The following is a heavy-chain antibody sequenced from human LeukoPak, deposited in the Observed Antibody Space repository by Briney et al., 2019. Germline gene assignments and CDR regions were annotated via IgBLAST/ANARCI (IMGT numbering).Heavy chain of an antibody. CDR3: ARVPGYCSGGSCPEDY. J-gene: IGHJ4*02. CDR1: GLTFSDYY. Sequence: GGSPRLSCAASGLTFSDYYMSWIRQAPGKGLEWVSYISSSGSTIYYADSVKGRFTISRDNAKNSLYLQMNSLRAEDTAVYYCARVPGYCSGGSCPEDYWGQGTLVTVSS. V-gene: IGHV3-11*04. CDR2: ISSSGSTI. D-gene: IGHD2-15*01.